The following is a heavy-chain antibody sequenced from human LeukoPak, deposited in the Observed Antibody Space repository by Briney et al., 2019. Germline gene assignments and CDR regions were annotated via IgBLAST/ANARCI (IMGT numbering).Heavy chain of an antibody. Sequence: SXXLSLTCTVSGGSISSYYWSWIRQPPGKGLEWIGYIYYSGSTNYNPSLKSRVTISVDTSKNQFSLKLSSVTAADTAVYYCARDRWATVYAFDIWGQGTMVTVSS. V-gene: IGHV4-59*01. D-gene: IGHD4-17*01. CDR2: IYYSGST. CDR3: ARDRWATVYAFDI. J-gene: IGHJ3*02. CDR1: GGSISSYY.